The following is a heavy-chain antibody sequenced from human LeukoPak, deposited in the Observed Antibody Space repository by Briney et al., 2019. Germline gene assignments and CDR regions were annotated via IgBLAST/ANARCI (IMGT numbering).Heavy chain of an antibody. D-gene: IGHD2-2*01. Sequence: PGGSLRLSCAASGFTFSDYYMSWIRQAPGKGLEWVSYISSSSSYTNYADSVKGRFTISRDNAKNSLYLQMNSLRAGDTAVYYCARAPDCSSTSCYYYYGMDVWGKGTTVTVSS. J-gene: IGHJ6*04. CDR2: ISSSSSYT. CDR3: ARAPDCSSTSCYYYYGMDV. V-gene: IGHV3-11*06. CDR1: GFTFSDYY.